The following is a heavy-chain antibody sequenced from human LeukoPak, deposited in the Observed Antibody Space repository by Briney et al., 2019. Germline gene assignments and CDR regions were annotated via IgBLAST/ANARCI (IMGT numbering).Heavy chain of an antibody. J-gene: IGHJ4*02. Sequence: SETLSLTCAVSGYSISSGYYWGWIRQPPGKGLEWIGSIYHSGSTYYNPSPKSRVTISVDTSKNQFSLKLSSVTAADTAVYYCAIIYGSGSYSDYWGQGTLVTVSS. CDR2: IYHSGST. CDR1: GYSISSGYY. D-gene: IGHD3-10*01. V-gene: IGHV4-38-2*01. CDR3: AIIYGSGSYSDY.